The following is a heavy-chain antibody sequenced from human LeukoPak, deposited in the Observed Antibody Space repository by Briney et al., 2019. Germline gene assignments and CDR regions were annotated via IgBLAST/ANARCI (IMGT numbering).Heavy chain of an antibody. CDR1: GFTFDDYA. V-gene: IGHV3-43*02. CDR3: ARDRRAHN. Sequence: GGSLRLSCAASGFTFDDYAMHWVRQAPGKGLEWVSLIRADGITTYYADSVKGRFTVSRDNAKNSLYLQMNSLRAEDTAVYYCARDRRAHNWGQGTLVTVSS. J-gene: IGHJ4*02. CDR2: IRADGITT.